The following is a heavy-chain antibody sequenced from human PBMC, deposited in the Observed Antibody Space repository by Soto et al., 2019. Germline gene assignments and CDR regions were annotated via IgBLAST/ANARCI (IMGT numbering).Heavy chain of an antibody. J-gene: IGHJ2*01. Sequence: PSETLSLTCTVSGGSISSYYWSWIRQPPGKGLEWIGYIYYSGSTNYNPSLKSRVTISVDTSKNQFSLKLSSVTAADTAVYYCARLLTGIWYFDLWGRGTLVTVSS. CDR2: IYYSGST. CDR1: GGSISSYY. CDR3: ARLLTGIWYFDL. V-gene: IGHV4-59*08.